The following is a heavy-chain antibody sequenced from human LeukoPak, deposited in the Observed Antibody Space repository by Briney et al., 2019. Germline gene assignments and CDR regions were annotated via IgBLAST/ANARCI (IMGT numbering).Heavy chain of an antibody. Sequence: GGSLRLSRAASGFTFSSYAMSWVRQAPGKGLEWVSAISGSGGSTYYADSVKGRFTISRDNSKNTLYLQMNSLRAEDTAVYYCAKGDYGDYAIDYWGQGTLVTVSS. CDR2: ISGSGGST. CDR3: AKGDYGDYAIDY. J-gene: IGHJ4*02. D-gene: IGHD4-17*01. CDR1: GFTFSSYA. V-gene: IGHV3-23*01.